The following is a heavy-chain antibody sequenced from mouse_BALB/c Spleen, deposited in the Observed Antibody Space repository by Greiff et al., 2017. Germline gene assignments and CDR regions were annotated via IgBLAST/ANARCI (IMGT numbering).Heavy chain of an antibody. Sequence: EVQRVESGGGLVKLGGSLKLSCAASGFTFSSYYMSWVRQTPEKRLELVAAINSNGGSTYYPDTVKGRFTISRDNAKNTLYLQMSSLKSEDTALYYCARSFIYYGYDGTSFDYWGQGTTLTVSS. CDR1: GFTFSSYY. V-gene: IGHV5-6-2*01. CDR2: INSNGGST. CDR3: ARSFIYYGYDGTSFDY. D-gene: IGHD2-2*01. J-gene: IGHJ2*01.